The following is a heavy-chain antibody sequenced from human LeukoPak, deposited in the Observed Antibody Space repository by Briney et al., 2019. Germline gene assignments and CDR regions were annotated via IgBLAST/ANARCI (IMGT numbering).Heavy chain of an antibody. CDR1: GLPFSGYA. V-gene: IGHV3-30*02. D-gene: IGHD1-26*01. Sequence: PGGSLRLSCAASGLPFSGYAMHWSGKAPGRGLGGVAFIRYDGSNKYYADSVKGRFTISRDNSKNTLYLQMNSLRAEDTAVYYCAKDVGGSYPDYWGQGTQVTVSS. CDR2: IRYDGSNK. CDR3: AKDVGGSYPDY. J-gene: IGHJ4*02.